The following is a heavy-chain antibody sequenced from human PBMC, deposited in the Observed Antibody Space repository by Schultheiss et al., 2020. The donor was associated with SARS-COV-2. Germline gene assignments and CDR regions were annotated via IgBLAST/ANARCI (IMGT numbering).Heavy chain of an antibody. CDR2: THYRSRWLN. CDR1: GDSVSSNSAA. Sequence: SQTLSLTCAVSGDSVSSNSAAWNWIRQSPSRGLEWLGRTHYRSRWLNDYAASVKSRITISPDTSKNEFSLQLSSVTPEDTAVYYCARDGGYCSGGSCYPLFDFWGQGTLVTVSS. V-gene: IGHV6-1*01. CDR3: ARDGGYCSGGSCYPLFDF. J-gene: IGHJ4*02. D-gene: IGHD2-15*01.